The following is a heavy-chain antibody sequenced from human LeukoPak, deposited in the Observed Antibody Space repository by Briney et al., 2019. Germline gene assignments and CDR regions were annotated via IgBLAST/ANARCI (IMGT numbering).Heavy chain of an antibody. CDR2: INPNSGGT. V-gene: IGHV1-2*02. CDR3: ARAEYYDFWSGYYPRYNWFDP. D-gene: IGHD3-3*01. J-gene: IGHJ5*02. CDR1: GYTLTGYY. Sequence: ASVKVSCKASGYTLTGYYMHWVRQAPGQGLEWMGWINPNSGGTNYAQKFQGRVTMTRDTSISTAYMELSRLRSDDTAVYYCARAEYYDFWSGYYPRYNWFDPWGQGTLVTVSS.